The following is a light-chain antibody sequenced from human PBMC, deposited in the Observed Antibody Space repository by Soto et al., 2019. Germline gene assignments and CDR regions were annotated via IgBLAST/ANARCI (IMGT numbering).Light chain of an antibody. CDR2: GAS. Sequence: EIVLTQYPATLSLSPGERATLSCRASQSVSSYLAWYQQKPGQAPRLLISGASSRATGIPDRFSGSGSGTDFTLTISSLQPEDFATYYCQQSYSTPRTFGQGTKVDIK. J-gene: IGKJ1*01. CDR3: QQSYSTPRT. V-gene: IGKV3-11*01. CDR1: QSVSSY.